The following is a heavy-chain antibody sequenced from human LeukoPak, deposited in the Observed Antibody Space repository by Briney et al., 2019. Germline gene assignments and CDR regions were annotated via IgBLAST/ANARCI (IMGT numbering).Heavy chain of an antibody. D-gene: IGHD3-3*01. Sequence: PSETLSLTCTVSGGSISSYYWSWIRQPPGKGLEWIGYIYYSGSTNYNPSLKSRVTISVDTSKNQFSLKLSSVTAADTVVYYCAREGSYDFWSGYPGWFDPWGQGTLVTVSS. V-gene: IGHV4-59*01. CDR3: AREGSYDFWSGYPGWFDP. J-gene: IGHJ5*02. CDR1: GGSISSYY. CDR2: IYYSGST.